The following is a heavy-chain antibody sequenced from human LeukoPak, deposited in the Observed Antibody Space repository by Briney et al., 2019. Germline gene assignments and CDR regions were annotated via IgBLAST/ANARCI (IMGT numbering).Heavy chain of an antibody. J-gene: IGHJ4*02. CDR1: GFTIYSNY. CDR2: IHNDDRT. CDR3: LQFAY. D-gene: IGHD3-10*01. V-gene: IGHV3-66*01. Sequence: GGSLRLSCTASGFTIYSNYISWVRRAPGKGLEWVSIIHNDDRTYYADSVKGRFTISRDNSKNMVYLQMNSLRVEDTAVYYCLQFAYWGQGTLVTVSS.